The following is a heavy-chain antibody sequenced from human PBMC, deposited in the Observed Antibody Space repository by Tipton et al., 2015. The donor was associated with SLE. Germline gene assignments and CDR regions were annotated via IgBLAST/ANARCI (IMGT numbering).Heavy chain of an antibody. CDR1: SGSISSGGYY. CDR2: IFDSGTT. Sequence: TLSLTCTVSSGSISSGGYYWSWIRQHPGKGLEWIGYIFDSGTTYYNPSPDRRLTISLDMSKNQISLRLSSVTAADTAVYFCAGPYGDYGYFHHWGQGTLVTVSS. CDR3: AGPYGDYGYFHH. V-gene: IGHV4-31*03. J-gene: IGHJ1*01. D-gene: IGHD4-17*01.